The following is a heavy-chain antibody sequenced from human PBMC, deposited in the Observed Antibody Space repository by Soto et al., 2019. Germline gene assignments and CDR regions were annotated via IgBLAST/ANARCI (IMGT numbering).Heavy chain of an antibody. CDR2: INHSGST. CDR1: GGSFSGYY. V-gene: IGHV4-34*01. J-gene: IGHJ6*02. D-gene: IGHD1-1*01. CDR3: ARGGTTGTTAEGLHFRSYGMDV. Sequence: SETLSLTCAVYGGSFSGYYWSWIRQPPGKGLEWIGEINHSGSTNYNPSLKSRVTISVDTSKNQFSLKLSSVTAADTAVYYCARGGTTGTTAEGLHFRSYGMDVWGQGTTVTVSS.